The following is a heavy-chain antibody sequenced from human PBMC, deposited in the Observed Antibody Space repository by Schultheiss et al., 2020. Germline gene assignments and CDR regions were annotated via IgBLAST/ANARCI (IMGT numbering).Heavy chain of an antibody. CDR3: ARFGPGDAFDI. V-gene: IGHV4-34*01. CDR1: GGSFSGYY. J-gene: IGHJ3*02. Sequence: TLSLTCAVYGGSFSGYYWSWIRQPPGKGLEWIGEINHSGSTNYNPSLKSRVTISVDTSKNQFSLKLSSVTAADTAVYYCARFGPGDAFDIWGQGTMVTVSS. CDR2: INHSGST. D-gene: IGHD3-16*01.